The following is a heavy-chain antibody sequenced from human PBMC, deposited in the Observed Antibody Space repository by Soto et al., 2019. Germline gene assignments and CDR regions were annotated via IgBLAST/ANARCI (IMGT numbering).Heavy chain of an antibody. CDR1: GGGTLSNDG. D-gene: IGHD2-21*02. J-gene: IGHJ4*02. CDR2: IIPFFGTP. CDR3: AREVVTETTGGSFDA. Sequence: QVHLVQSGADVRKSGSSVRVSCTASGGGTLSNDGISWVRQAPGQGLEWLGRIIPFFGTPDYSQSFQGRLTITADASTGTVYMDLRSLKSDDTAVYYCAREVVTETTGGSFDAWGQGTLGTVSS. V-gene: IGHV1-69*01.